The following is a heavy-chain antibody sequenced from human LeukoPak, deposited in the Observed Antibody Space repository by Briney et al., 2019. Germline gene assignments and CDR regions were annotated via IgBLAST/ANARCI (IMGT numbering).Heavy chain of an antibody. CDR2: ISSTSSVI. D-gene: IGHD2-2*01. Sequence: TGGSLRLSCAASGSTFSSHTMNWVRQAPRKGLEWISYISSTSSVIYYADSVKGRFTISRDNAKNSLYLQMSSLRAEDTAVYYCARNLPAADYWGQGTLVTVSS. CDR3: ARNLPAADY. V-gene: IGHV3-48*04. CDR1: GSTFSSHT. J-gene: IGHJ4*02.